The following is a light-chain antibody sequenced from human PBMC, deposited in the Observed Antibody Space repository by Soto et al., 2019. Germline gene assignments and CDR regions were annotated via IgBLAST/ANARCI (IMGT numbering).Light chain of an antibody. J-gene: IGLJ2*01. Sequence: SYELTQPPSVSVSPGQTASITCSGANFGKGFACWYQQKPGQSPVLVIYLDTKRPSGIPERFSGSNSGSTATLTISGTQTMDEADYYCQAWDDTRGVVFGGGTKLTVL. CDR1: NFGKGF. CDR3: QAWDDTRGVV. CDR2: LDT. V-gene: IGLV3-1*01.